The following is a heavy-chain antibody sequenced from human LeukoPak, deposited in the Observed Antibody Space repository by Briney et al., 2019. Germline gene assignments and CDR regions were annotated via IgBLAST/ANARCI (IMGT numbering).Heavy chain of an antibody. CDR2: INHSGST. CDR1: GGSFSGYY. V-gene: IGHV4-34*01. J-gene: IGHJ6*03. D-gene: IGHD3-22*01. Sequence: PSETLSLTCAVYGGSFSGYYWSWIRQPPGKGLEWIGEINHSGSTYYNPSLKSRVTISVDTSKNQFSLKLSSVTAADTAVYYCARSWPGVPNYEDYYYYMDVWGKGTTVTVSS. CDR3: ARSWPGVPNYEDYYYYMDV.